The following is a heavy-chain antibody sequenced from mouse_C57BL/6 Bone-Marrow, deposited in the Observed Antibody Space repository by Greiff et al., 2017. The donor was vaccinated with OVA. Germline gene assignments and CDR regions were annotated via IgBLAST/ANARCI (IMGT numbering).Heavy chain of an antibody. Sequence: VQLKQSGGGLVQPGGSLKLSCAASGIDFSRYWMSWVRRAPGKGLEWIGEINPDSSTINYAPSLKDKFIISRDNAKNTLYLQMSKVRSEDTALYYCARPEERNVSWFAYWGQGTLVTVSA. V-gene: IGHV4-1*01. CDR1: GIDFSRYW. CDR3: ARPEERNVSWFAY. CDR2: INPDSSTI. D-gene: IGHD2-1*01. J-gene: IGHJ3*01.